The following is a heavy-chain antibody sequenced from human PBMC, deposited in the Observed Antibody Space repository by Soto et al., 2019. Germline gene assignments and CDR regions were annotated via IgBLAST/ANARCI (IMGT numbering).Heavy chain of an antibody. CDR1: GGTFSTYA. CDR2: IIPIFGTA. D-gene: IGHD3-3*01. V-gene: IGHV1-69*13. CDR3: AREIFGVIISGGRDAFDI. Sequence: GASVKVSCKASGGTFSTYAISWVRQAPGQGPEWMGGIIPIFGTAKYAQKFQGRVTITADESTSTAYMELSSLRSEDTAVYYCAREIFGVIISGGRDAFDIWGQGTMVTVSS. J-gene: IGHJ3*02.